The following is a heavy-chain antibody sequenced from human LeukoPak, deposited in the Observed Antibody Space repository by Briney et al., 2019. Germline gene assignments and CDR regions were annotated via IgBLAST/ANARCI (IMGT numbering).Heavy chain of an antibody. D-gene: IGHD1-14*01. CDR1: GFTFTSSA. J-gene: IGHJ4*02. Sequence: WASVKVSFKASGFTFTSSAVQWVRQARGQRLEWIGWIVVGSGNTSYAQKFQGRVTMTRDTSTSTVYMELSSLRSEDTAVYYCARDPIDRIWGQGTLVTVSS. CDR3: ARDPIDRI. V-gene: IGHV1-58*01. CDR2: IVVGSGNT.